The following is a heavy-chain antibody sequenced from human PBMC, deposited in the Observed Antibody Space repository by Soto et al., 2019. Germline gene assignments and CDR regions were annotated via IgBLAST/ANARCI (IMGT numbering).Heavy chain of an antibody. CDR3: ASQYGGSESSSRVGYYYYGMDV. Sequence: QVQLVQSGAEVKKPGSSVKVSCKASGGTFSSYAISWVRQAPGQGLEWMGGIIPIFGTADYAQKFQGRVKITADESTSTAYMELRSLRSEDTAVYYCASQYGGSESSSRVGYYYYGMDVWGQGTTVTVSS. CDR1: GGTFSSYA. D-gene: IGHD3-10*01. CDR2: IIPIFGTA. J-gene: IGHJ6*02. V-gene: IGHV1-69*12.